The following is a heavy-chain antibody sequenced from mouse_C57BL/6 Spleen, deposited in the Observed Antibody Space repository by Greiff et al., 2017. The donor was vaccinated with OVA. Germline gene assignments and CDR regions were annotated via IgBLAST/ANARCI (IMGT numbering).Heavy chain of an antibody. V-gene: IGHV1-64*01. J-gene: IGHJ4*01. CDR3: AGASTTVGAPPYAMDD. Sequence: QVHVKQSGAELVKPGASVKLSCKASGYTFTSYWMHWVKQRPGQGLEWIGMFHPNSGSTTYNEKFKSKATLTVDKSSSTAYMQLSSLTSEDSAVYYYAGASTTVGAPPYAMDDWGQGTTVTVSS. CDR2: FHPNSGST. D-gene: IGHD1-1*01. CDR1: GYTFTSYW.